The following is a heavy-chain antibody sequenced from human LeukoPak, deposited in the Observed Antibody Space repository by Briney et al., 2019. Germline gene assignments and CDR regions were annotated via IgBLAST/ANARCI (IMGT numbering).Heavy chain of an antibody. CDR3: AKSLAAARDY. CDR2: ISSSGGSA. J-gene: IGHJ4*02. D-gene: IGHD6-13*01. V-gene: IGHV3-23*01. CDR1: GFTFASCA. Sequence: GGSLRLSCAASGFTFASCAMSWVRQAPGKRLEWVSSISSSGGSAYYADSVKGRFTISRDNSKNTLYLQVNSLRAEDTAVYYCAKSLAAARDYWGQGTLVTVSS.